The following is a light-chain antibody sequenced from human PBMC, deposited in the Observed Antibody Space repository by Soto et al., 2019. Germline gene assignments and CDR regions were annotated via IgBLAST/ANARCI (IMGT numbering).Light chain of an antibody. CDR3: QQYYDSPYT. J-gene: IGKJ2*01. Sequence: DIVMTQSPDSLSVSLGERATINCKSSQSVLSSSNNKNYLAWYQQKPGQPPKVVIYWASTRGSGVPDRFSGSGSGTDFTLTISSLQAEDVAVYYCQQYYDSPYTFGQGTKLEIK. CDR1: QSVLSSSNNKNY. V-gene: IGKV4-1*01. CDR2: WAS.